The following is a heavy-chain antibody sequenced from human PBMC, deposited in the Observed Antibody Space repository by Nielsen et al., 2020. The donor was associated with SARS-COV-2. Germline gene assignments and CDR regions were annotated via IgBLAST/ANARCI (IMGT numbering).Heavy chain of an antibody. CDR3: ARARATIFGLVMSYGMDV. Sequence: ASVKVSCKASGYTLTDYYLHWVRQAPGQGLEWMGRINPYSGGTNYAQKFQGTVTMTRDASISTVYMELTSDDTAVYYCARARATIFGLVMSYGMDVWGQGTTVAVSS. J-gene: IGHJ6*02. V-gene: IGHV1-2*06. D-gene: IGHD3/OR15-3a*01. CDR2: INPYSGGT. CDR1: GYTLTDYY.